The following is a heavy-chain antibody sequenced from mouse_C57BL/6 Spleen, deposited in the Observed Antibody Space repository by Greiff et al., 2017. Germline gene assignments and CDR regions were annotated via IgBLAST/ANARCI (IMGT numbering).Heavy chain of an antibody. V-gene: IGHV5-4*01. CDR3: ARDPYYYGSSFYYFDY. J-gene: IGHJ2*01. D-gene: IGHD1-1*01. Sequence: EVQRVESGGGLVKPGGSLKLSCAASGFTFSSYAMSWVRQTPEKRLEWVATISDGGSYTYYPDNVKGRFTISRDNAKNNLYLQMSHLKSEDTAMYYCARDPYYYGSSFYYFDYWGQGTTLTVSS. CDR2: ISDGGSYT. CDR1: GFTFSSYA.